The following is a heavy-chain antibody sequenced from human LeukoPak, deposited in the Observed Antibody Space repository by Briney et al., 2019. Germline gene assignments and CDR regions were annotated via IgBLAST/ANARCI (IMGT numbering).Heavy chain of an antibody. CDR3: ARDPRGAAAGTPNWFDP. J-gene: IGHJ5*02. D-gene: IGHD6-13*01. CDR1: GFTFSSYA. Sequence: PGGSLRLSCAASGFTFSSYAMSWVRQAPGEGLEWVSAIIGSGGSTYYADSVKGRFTISRDNSKNTLYLQMNSLRAEDTAVYYCARDPRGAAAGTPNWFDPWGQGTLVTVSS. CDR2: IIGSGGST. V-gene: IGHV3-23*01.